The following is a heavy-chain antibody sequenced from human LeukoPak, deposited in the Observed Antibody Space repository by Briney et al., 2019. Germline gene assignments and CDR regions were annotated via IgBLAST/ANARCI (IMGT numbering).Heavy chain of an antibody. Sequence: PGRSLRPSCAASGFTFDDYAMHWVRQAPGKGLEWVSGISWNSGSVGYADSVKGRFTISRDNAKNSLYLQMNSLRAEDMALYYCAKDMSGQGLRGAFDIWGQGTMVTVSS. V-gene: IGHV3-9*03. CDR1: GFTFDDYA. D-gene: IGHD5/OR15-5a*01. CDR2: ISWNSGSV. J-gene: IGHJ3*02. CDR3: AKDMSGQGLRGAFDI.